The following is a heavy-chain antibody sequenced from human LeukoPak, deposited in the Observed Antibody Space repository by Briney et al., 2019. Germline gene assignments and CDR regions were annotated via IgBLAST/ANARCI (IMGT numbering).Heavy chain of an antibody. CDR2: ISGSGDST. CDR3: AVDDILTGYYKGEAFDI. J-gene: IGHJ3*02. V-gene: IGHV3-23*01. Sequence: QTGGSLRLSCAASGFTFSSYAMSWVRQAPGKGLEWVSGISGSGDSTYYADSVKGRFTISRDNAKNSLYLQMNSLRAEDTAVYYCAVDDILTGYYKGEAFDIWGQGTMVTVSS. D-gene: IGHD3-9*01. CDR1: GFTFSSYA.